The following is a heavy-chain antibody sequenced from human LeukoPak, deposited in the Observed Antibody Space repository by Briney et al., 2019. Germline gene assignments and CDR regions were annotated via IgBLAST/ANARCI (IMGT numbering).Heavy chain of an antibody. CDR3: ARDFRTMRWVTTGMDV. D-gene: IGHD4-17*01. CDR1: GGSVSSGSYY. V-gene: IGHV4-61*01. Sequence: SETLSLTCTVSGGSVSSGSYYWSWIRQPPGKGLEWIGYIYYSGSTNYNPSLKSRVTISVDTSKNQFSLKLSSVTAADTAVCYCARDFRTMRWVTTGMDVWGQGTMVTVSS. J-gene: IGHJ3*01. CDR2: IYYSGST.